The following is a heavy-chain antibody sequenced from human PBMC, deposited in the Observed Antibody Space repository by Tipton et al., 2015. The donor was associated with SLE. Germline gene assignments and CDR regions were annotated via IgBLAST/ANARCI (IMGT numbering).Heavy chain of an antibody. V-gene: IGHV4-61*01. CDR1: GVSISSASYY. CDR3: ARHGMVNYYYYGMDV. CDR2: IYYNGKT. J-gene: IGHJ6*02. Sequence: TLSLTCTVSGVSISSASYYWSWIRQPPAKGLEWIGFIYYNGKTNYNSSLKSRVTISVDTSKSQFSLKLRSVTAADTAVYYCARHGMVNYYYYGMDVWGQGTTVTVSS. D-gene: IGHD4-23*01.